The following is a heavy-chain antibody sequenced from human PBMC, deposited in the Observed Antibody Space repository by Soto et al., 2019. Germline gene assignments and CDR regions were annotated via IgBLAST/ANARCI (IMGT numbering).Heavy chain of an antibody. CDR2: INPSGGAT. J-gene: IGHJ3*02. CDR3: ARSHCSGGSCYLGAFDI. V-gene: IGHV1-46*01. D-gene: IGHD2-15*01. CDR1: GYTFINFF. Sequence: ASVKVSCKASGYTFINFFIHWVRQAPGQGLEWVGIINPSGGATTYPQKFPGRVTMTRDTSTSTVYMDVSSLRFDDTAVYYCARSHCSGGSCYLGAFDIWGQGTMVTVSS.